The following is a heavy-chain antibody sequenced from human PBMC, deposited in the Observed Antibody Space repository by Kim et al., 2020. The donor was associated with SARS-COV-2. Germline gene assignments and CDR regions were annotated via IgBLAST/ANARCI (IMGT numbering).Heavy chain of an antibody. D-gene: IGHD7-27*01. V-gene: IGHV3-53*01. Sequence: YYVEAVRGRFTIPRDNSKNTPYLQMNSLRAEDTAVYYCVREEGAPGERYDCWGQGTLVTVSS. J-gene: IGHJ4*02. CDR3: VREEGAPGERYDC.